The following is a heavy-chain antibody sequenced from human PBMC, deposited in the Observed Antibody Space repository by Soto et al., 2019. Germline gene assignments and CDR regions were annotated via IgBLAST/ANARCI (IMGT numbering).Heavy chain of an antibody. Sequence: SVKVSCKASGGTFSSYTISWVRQAPGQGLEWMGRIIPILGIANYAQKFQGRVTITADKSTSTAYMELSSLRSEDTAVYYCASLLDGGGGSSSSGYFDYWGKGPLSTV. D-gene: IGHD2-15*01. V-gene: IGHV1-69*02. CDR2: IIPILGIA. CDR1: GGTFSSYT. CDR3: ASLLDGGGGSSSSGYFDY. J-gene: IGHJ4*02.